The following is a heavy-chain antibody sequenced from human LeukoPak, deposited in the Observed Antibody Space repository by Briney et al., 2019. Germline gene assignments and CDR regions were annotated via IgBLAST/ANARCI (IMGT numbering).Heavy chain of an antibody. V-gene: IGHV3-7*01. D-gene: IGHD6-13*01. CDR1: GFTLSSYW. J-gene: IGHJ4*02. CDR2: IKQDGSEK. Sequence: GGSLRLSCAASGFTLSSYWMSWVRQAPGKVLEWVANIKQDGSEKYYVDSVKGRFTISRDKAKNSLYLQMNSLRAEDTAVYYCARVYSSSWHYFDYWGQGTLVTVSS. CDR3: ARVYSSSWHYFDY.